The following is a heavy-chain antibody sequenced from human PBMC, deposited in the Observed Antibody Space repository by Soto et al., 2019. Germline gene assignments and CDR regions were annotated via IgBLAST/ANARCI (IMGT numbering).Heavy chain of an antibody. CDR3: AAESAMATIPFYYYYGMDV. CDR1: GFTFTSSA. J-gene: IGHJ6*02. Sequence: ASVKVSCKASGFTFTSSAMQWVRQARGQRLEWIGWIVVGSGNTNYAQKFQERVTITRDMSTSTAYMELSSLRSEDTAVYYCAAESAMATIPFYYYYGMDVWGQGTTVTVSS. V-gene: IGHV1-58*02. CDR2: IVVGSGNT. D-gene: IGHD5-12*01.